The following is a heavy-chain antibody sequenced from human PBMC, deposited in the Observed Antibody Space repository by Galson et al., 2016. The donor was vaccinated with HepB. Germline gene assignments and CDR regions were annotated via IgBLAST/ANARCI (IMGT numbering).Heavy chain of an antibody. Sequence: TLSLTCTVSGGSISSGGYYWSWIRQHPGKGLEWIGNIYYSGYTYYNPSLKSRVTISVDTSKNQFPLKLSSVTAADTAVYYCARGTPSYFYDSSGNLDYWGQGTLVTVSS. J-gene: IGHJ4*02. D-gene: IGHD3-22*01. CDR1: GGSISSGGYY. V-gene: IGHV4-31*03. CDR2: IYYSGYT. CDR3: ARGTPSYFYDSSGNLDY.